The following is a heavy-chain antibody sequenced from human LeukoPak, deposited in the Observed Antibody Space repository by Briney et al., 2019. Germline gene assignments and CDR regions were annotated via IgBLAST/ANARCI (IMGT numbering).Heavy chain of an antibody. CDR3: ARGHGAGIQLWLVYYYYYMDV. CDR2: ISYDGSNK. J-gene: IGHJ6*03. D-gene: IGHD5-18*01. V-gene: IGHV3-30*03. Sequence: GGSLRLSCAASGFTFSSYAMSWVRQAPGKGLEWVAVISYDGSNKYYADSVKGRFTIPRDNSKNTLYLQMNSLRAEDTAVYYCARGHGAGIQLWLVYYYYYMDVWGKGTTVTVSS. CDR1: GFTFSSYA.